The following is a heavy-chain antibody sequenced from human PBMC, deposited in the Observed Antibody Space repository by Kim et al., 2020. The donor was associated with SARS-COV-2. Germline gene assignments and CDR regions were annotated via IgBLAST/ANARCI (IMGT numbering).Heavy chain of an antibody. D-gene: IGHD6-19*01. V-gene: IGHV4-4*01. J-gene: IGHJ4*02. CDR3: ARVSVTGTSLDF. Sequence: NYNASPQSRVTISADRSKNYFSLNLSFVTAADTAVYFCARVSVTGTSLDFWGQGMLVTVSS.